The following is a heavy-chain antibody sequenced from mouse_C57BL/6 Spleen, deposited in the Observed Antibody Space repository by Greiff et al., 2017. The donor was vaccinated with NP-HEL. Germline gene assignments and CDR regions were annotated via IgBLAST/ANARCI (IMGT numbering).Heavy chain of an antibody. CDR2: IRLKSDNYAT. J-gene: IGHJ3*01. Sequence: EVKLVESGGGLVQPGGSMKLSCDASGFTFSHYRMNWVRQSPEKGLEWVAQIRLKSDNYATHYAEYVKGRFTILRDYSKRSVYLQMNNLRTEDTGIYYCNNWEGFAYWGQGTLVTVSA. CDR3: NNWEGFAY. CDR1: GFTFSHYR. V-gene: IGHV6-3*01. D-gene: IGHD4-1*01.